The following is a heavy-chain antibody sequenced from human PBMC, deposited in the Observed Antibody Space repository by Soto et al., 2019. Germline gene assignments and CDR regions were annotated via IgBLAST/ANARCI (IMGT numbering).Heavy chain of an antibody. CDR3: SRSLDS. Sequence: VGSLRLSCAASGFTFSSSWMDWVRQAPGKGLEWVANINPDGSEKHYVGSVEGRFTISRDNAKNSLYLQMSSLTAEDSALYYCSRSLDSWGQGTRVTVSS. V-gene: IGHV3-7*01. CDR1: GFTFSSSW. J-gene: IGHJ4*02. CDR2: INPDGSEK.